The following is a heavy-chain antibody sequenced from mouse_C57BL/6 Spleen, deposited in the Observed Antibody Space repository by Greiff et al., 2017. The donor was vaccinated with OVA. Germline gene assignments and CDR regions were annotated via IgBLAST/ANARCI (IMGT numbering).Heavy chain of an antibody. CDR1: GYTFTSYW. CDR2: IYPSDSET. Sequence: VQLQQPGAELVRPGSSVKLSCKASGYTFTSYWMDWVKQRPGQGLEWIGNIYPSDSETHYNQKFKDKATLTVDKSSSTAYMQLSSLTSEDAAVYYSAREGGIYYGNYYAMDYWGQGTSVTVSS. CDR3: AREGGIYYGNYYAMDY. D-gene: IGHD2-1*01. V-gene: IGHV1-61*01. J-gene: IGHJ4*01.